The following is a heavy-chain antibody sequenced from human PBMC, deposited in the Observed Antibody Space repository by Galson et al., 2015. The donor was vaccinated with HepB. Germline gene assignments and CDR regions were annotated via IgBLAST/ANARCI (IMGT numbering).Heavy chain of an antibody. V-gene: IGHV3-23*01. D-gene: IGHD3-10*01. J-gene: IGHJ5*02. Sequence: SLRLSCAASGFTFSSYAMSWVRQAPGKGLEWVSAISGSGGSTYYADSVKGRFTISRDNSKNTLYLQMNSLRAEDTAVYYCAKKSRFMGSGSRYPNWFDPWGQGTLVTVSS. CDR1: GFTFSSYA. CDR3: AKKSRFMGSGSRYPNWFDP. CDR2: ISGSGGST.